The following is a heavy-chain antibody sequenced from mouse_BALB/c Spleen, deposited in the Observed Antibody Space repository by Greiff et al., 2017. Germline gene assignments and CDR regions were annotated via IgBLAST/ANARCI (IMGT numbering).Heavy chain of an antibody. CDR3: ARSRKCTAGDY. V-gene: IGHV1-54*01. Sequence: QVKLQQSGAELVRPGTSVKVSCKASGYAFTNYLIEWVKQRPGQGLEWIGVINHGSGGTKYNEKFKGKATLTVDKSSSTAYMQLSSLTSDDSAVYFCARSRKCTAGDYWGQGTTLTVSS. CDR1: GYAFTNYL. CDR2: INHGSGGT. J-gene: IGHJ2*01. D-gene: IGHD1-3*01.